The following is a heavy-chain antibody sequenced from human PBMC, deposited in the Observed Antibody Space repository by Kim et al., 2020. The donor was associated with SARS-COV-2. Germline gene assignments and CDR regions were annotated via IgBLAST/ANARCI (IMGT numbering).Heavy chain of an antibody. Sequence: GGSLRLSCADSGFTFSSYAMHWVRQAPGKGLEWVAVISYDGSNKYYADSVKGRFTISRDNSKNTLYLQMNSLRAEDTAVYYCARSGSGSYFNWFDPWGQGTLVTVSS. J-gene: IGHJ5*02. CDR2: ISYDGSNK. V-gene: IGHV3-30-3*01. D-gene: IGHD3-10*01. CDR1: GFTFSSYA. CDR3: ARSGSGSYFNWFDP.